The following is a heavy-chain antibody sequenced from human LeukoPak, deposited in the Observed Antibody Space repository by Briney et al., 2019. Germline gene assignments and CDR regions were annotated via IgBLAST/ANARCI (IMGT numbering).Heavy chain of an antibody. CDR1: GGSISSYY. J-gene: IGHJ6*03. V-gene: IGHV4-4*07. CDR2: IYTSGST. Sequence: SETLSLTCTVSGGSISSYYWSWIRQPAGKGLEWIGRIYTSGSTNYNPSLKSRVTMSVDTSKNQFSLKLSSVTAADTAVYYCARQVAGLYYYYYYYKDVWGKGTTVTVSS. D-gene: IGHD6-19*01. CDR3: ARQVAGLYYYYYYYKDV.